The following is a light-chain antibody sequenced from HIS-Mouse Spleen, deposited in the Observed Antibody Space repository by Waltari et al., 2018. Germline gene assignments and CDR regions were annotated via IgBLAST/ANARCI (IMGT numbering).Light chain of an antibody. CDR1: SSNIGSNY. V-gene: IGLV1-47*01. Sequence: QSVLTQPPSASGTPGQRVTISCSGSSSNIGSNYVYWYQQLPGTAPQLLIYRNNRRPAGVPDRFSGSKSGTSASLAISGLRSEDEADYYCAAWDDSLSGYVFGTGTKVTVL. J-gene: IGLJ1*01. CDR2: RNN. CDR3: AAWDDSLSGYV.